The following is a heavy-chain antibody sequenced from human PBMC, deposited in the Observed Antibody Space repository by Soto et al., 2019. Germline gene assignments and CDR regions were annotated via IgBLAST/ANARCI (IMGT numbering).Heavy chain of an antibody. CDR3: ARGGISHWAYFYYMDV. CDR2: INHLGSI. D-gene: IGHD2-21*01. J-gene: IGHJ6*03. V-gene: IGHV4-34*01. Sequence: PSETLSLTCVVSGGSLSDYFWSWIRQPPGMALEWIGEINHLGSINYNPSLKSRVTMSVDTSKNQFSLTLNSVTAAATATYYCARGGISHWAYFYYMDVWDRGTTVTVSS. CDR1: GGSLSDYF.